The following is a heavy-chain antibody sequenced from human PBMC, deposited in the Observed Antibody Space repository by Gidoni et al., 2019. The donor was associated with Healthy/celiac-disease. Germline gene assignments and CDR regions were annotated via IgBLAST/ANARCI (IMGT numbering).Heavy chain of an antibody. CDR1: GGSISSGGDY. CDR2: IYYSGST. Sequence: QVQLQESGPGLVKPSQTLSLTCTVSGGSISSGGDYWSWIRQHPGKGLEWIGYIYYSGSTYYNPSLKSRVTISVDTSKNQFSLKLSSVTAADTAVYYCARGLGDYGWFDPWGQGTLVTVSS. CDR3: ARGLGDYGWFDP. D-gene: IGHD4-17*01. J-gene: IGHJ5*02. V-gene: IGHV4-31*03.